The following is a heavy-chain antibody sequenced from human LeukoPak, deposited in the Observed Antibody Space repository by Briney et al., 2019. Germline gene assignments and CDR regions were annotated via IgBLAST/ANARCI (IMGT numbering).Heavy chain of an antibody. J-gene: IGHJ4*02. Sequence: PGGSLRLSCAASGFTFSSYWMHWVRQAPGKGLVWVSRINSDGSFTNYADSVKGRFTISRDNAKNTLYLQMNSLRAEDTAVDYCAREYGSSRYFDYWGQGTPVTVSS. D-gene: IGHD2-15*01. V-gene: IGHV3-74*01. CDR1: GFTFSSYW. CDR2: INSDGSFT. CDR3: AREYGSSRYFDY.